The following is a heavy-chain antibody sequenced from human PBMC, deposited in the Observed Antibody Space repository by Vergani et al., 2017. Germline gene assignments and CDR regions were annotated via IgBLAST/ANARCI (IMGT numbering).Heavy chain of an antibody. CDR3: ARILSKNGYDYDAFDI. V-gene: IGHV2-70*04. J-gene: IGHJ3*02. D-gene: IGHD5-12*01. Sequence: QVTLKESGPTLVKPTQTLTLTRTLSWFSDNSHPMRVLCIRQPPGKALEWLARIDWDDDKFYDRSLKTRLTISKDTSKNQVVLRMTNMDPVDTAMYYCARILSKNGYDYDAFDIWCQGTMVIVSS. CDR1: WFSDNSHPMR. CDR2: IDWDDDK.